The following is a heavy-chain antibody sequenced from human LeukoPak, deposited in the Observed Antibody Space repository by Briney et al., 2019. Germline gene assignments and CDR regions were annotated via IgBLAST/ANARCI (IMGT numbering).Heavy chain of an antibody. D-gene: IGHD5-12*01. Sequence: GGSLRLSCAASGFTFSSYAMSGVRQAPGKGLEWVSAISGSGGSTYYADSVKGRFTISRDNSKNTLYLQMNSLRAEDTAVYYCAKGGIVAPYAYWGQGTLVTVSS. V-gene: IGHV3-23*01. CDR1: GFTFSSYA. CDR2: ISGSGGST. CDR3: AKGGIVAPYAY. J-gene: IGHJ4*02.